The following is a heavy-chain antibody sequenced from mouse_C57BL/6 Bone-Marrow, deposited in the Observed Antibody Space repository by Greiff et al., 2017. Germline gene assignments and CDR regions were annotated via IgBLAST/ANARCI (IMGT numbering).Heavy chain of an antibody. D-gene: IGHD4-1*01. J-gene: IGHJ2*01. CDR1: GFTFSSYA. Sequence: EVMLVESGGGLVKPGGSLKLSCAASGFTFSSYAMSWVRQTPEKRLEWVATISDGGSYTYYPDNVKGGFTISRDNAKNNLYLQMSHLKSEDTAMYYCARRGVTGSYYFDYWGQGTTLTVSS. V-gene: IGHV5-4*03. CDR3: ARRGVTGSYYFDY. CDR2: ISDGGSYT.